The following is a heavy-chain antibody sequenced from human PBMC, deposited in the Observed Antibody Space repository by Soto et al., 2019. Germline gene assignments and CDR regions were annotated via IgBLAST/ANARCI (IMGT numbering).Heavy chain of an antibody. V-gene: IGHV1-69*06. CDR1: GGTFISYA. CDR3: ALFANSYGPTFDAFDI. Sequence: SVKVSCKASGGTFISYAIIWVRQAPGQGLEWMGGIIPIFGTANYAQKFQGRVTITADKSTSTAYMELSSLRSEDTAVYYCALFANSYGPTFDAFDIWGQGTMVTVSS. J-gene: IGHJ3*02. D-gene: IGHD5-18*01. CDR2: IIPIFGTA.